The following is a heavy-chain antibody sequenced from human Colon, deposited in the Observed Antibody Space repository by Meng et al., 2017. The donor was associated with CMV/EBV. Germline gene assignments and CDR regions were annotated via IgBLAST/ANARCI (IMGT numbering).Heavy chain of an antibody. CDR1: GFTFSNSD. CDR3: ARDVWELSFGYYYGMDV. V-gene: IGHV3-19*01. Sequence: GESLKISCAASGFTFSNSDMNWVRQAPGKGLEWVSGVSWNGSRTHYADSVKGRFIISRDNSRNFLYQQMNSLRPEDTSVYYCARDVWELSFGYYYGMDVWGQGTTVTVSS. CDR2: VSWNGSRT. J-gene: IGHJ6*02. D-gene: IGHD1-26*01.